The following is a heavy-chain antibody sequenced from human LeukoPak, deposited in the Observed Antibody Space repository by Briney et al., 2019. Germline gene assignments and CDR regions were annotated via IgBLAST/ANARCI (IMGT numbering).Heavy chain of an antibody. CDR3: TSPKGDSSYCGMDV. Sequence: GGSLRLSCAASGFTFSGSVMHWVRQASGEGLEWVARIRTKANNYATAFAASVKGRLTISRDDSKHTAYLQVNSLKTEDTAVYSCTSPKGDSSYCGMDVWGQGTTVTVSS. CDR2: IRTKANNYAT. J-gene: IGHJ6*02. V-gene: IGHV3-73*01. CDR1: GFTFSGSV.